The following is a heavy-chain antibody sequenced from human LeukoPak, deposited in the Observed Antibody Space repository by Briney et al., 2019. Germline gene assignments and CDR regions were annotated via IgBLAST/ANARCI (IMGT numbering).Heavy chain of an antibody. D-gene: IGHD4-4*01. Sequence: GGSLRLSCAASGFTFSSYWMSWVRQAPGKGLEWVANIKQDGSEKYYVDSVKGRFTISRDNAKNSLYLQMNSLRAEDTAVYYCAREGSNYVPYYYYGMDVWGQGTTVTVSS. CDR3: AREGSNYVPYYYYGMDV. J-gene: IGHJ6*02. CDR2: IKQDGSEK. V-gene: IGHV3-7*01. CDR1: GFTFSSYW.